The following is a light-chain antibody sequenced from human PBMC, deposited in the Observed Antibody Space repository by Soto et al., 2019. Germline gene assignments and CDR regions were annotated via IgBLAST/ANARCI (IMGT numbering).Light chain of an antibody. V-gene: IGKV1-5*01. J-gene: IGKJ1*01. CDR3: QQYNSYALT. CDR1: LIITNW. Sequence: DIQMTQSPSTLSASVGDRVTITCRASLIITNWLAWYQQKPGKAPKLLIYDASTLESGVPSRFSSSGSGTEFALNISSLQPDDFATYCCQQYNSYALTFGQGTNVEIK. CDR2: DAS.